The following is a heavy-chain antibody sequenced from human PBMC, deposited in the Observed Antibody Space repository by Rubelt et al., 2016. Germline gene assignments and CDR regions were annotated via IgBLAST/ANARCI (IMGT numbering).Heavy chain of an antibody. CDR3: ARDLSVGPPNFDY. D-gene: IGHD1-26*01. CDR2: IGGSDERT. CDR1: GFTFRSYA. Sequence: GGSLRLSCAASGFTFRSYAMNWVREAPGKGLEWVSAIGGSDERTYYADSVKGRFTISRDNSKNTLYLQMNSLRPDDTAEYYCARDLSVGPPNFDYWGQGTLVTVSS. J-gene: IGHJ4*02. V-gene: IGHV3-23*01.